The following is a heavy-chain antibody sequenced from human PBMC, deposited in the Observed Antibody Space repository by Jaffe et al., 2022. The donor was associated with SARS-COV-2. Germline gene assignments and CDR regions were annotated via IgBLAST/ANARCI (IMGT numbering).Heavy chain of an antibody. V-gene: IGHV3-53*01. CDR1: GFIVSNNF. CDR2: LYSGGTI. J-gene: IGHJ6*02. CDR3: ASPVFTDYGMDV. Sequence: EVELVESGGGLIQPGGSLRLSCAASGFIVSNNFMNWVRQAPGKGLEWVSILYSGGTIYYADSVKGRFTISRDHSNNTLYLQMNSLRAEDTAVYYCASPVFTDYGMDVWGQGTAVIVSS. D-gene: IGHD3-3*01.